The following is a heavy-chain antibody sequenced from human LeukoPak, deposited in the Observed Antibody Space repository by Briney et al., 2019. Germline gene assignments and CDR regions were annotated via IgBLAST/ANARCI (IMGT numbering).Heavy chain of an antibody. Sequence: SETLSLTCTVSGASISDYYWSWIRQHPGKGLEWIGYIYYSGSTYYNPSLKSRVTISVDTSKNQFSLKLSSVTAADTAVYYCARETTQQYSSSSGTYWGQGTLVTVSS. J-gene: IGHJ4*02. CDR3: ARETTQQYSSSSGTY. D-gene: IGHD6-6*01. CDR1: GASISDYY. V-gene: IGHV4-31*03. CDR2: IYYSGST.